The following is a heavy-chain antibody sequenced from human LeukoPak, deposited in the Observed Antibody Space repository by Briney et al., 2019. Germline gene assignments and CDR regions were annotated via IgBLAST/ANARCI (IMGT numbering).Heavy chain of an antibody. Sequence: GGSLRLSCAASGFTFSSYGMNWVRQAPGKGLEWVAVMSDNGRNEDYTDSVKGRFTISRDNSKNTLYLQMNSLRVEDTAVYYCAKGAASSIWHAMDVWGQGTLVTVSS. J-gene: IGHJ4*02. CDR3: AKGAASSIWHAMDV. CDR1: GFTFSSYG. D-gene: IGHD3-3*02. V-gene: IGHV3-30*18. CDR2: MSDNGRNE.